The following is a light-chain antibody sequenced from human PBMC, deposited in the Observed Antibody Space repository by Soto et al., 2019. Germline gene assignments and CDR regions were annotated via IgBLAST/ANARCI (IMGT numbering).Light chain of an antibody. CDR2: DAY. V-gene: IGKV3-20*01. CDR3: KHYDSLPIT. Sequence: EIVLTQSPATLSLSPGGRATLSCRASQSVSSNLAWYQQKPGQAPRLLIYDAYTRATGIQARFSGSGSGTDFTLTIRRLEPEDFAVFYRKHYDSLPITFGQGTRLEIK. J-gene: IGKJ5*01. CDR1: QSVSSN.